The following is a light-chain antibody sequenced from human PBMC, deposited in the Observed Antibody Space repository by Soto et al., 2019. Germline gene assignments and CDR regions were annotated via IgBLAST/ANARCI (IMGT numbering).Light chain of an antibody. CDR2: DAS. CDR3: PESEVLPIR. V-gene: IGKV1-33*01. CDR1: QDISHY. J-gene: IGKJ2*01. Sequence: PLSASVGDTVTITCQASQDISHYLNWYQQKPGKALKLLIYDASNLHPGVPSRFRGSGSGTEFSFNITSLQPEDGATDCSPESEVLPIRFGQ.